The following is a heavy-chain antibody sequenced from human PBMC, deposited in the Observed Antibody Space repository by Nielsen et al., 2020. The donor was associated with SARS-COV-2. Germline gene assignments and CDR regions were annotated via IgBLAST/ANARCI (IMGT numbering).Heavy chain of an antibody. CDR3: ARDLNDSSGSNWFDP. Sequence: SLKISCAASGFTFDDYAMHWVRQAPGKGLEWVSGISWNSGSIGYADSVKGRFTISRDNAKNSLYLQMNSLRAEDTAVYYCARDLNDSSGSNWFDPWGQGTLVTVSS. V-gene: IGHV3-9*01. CDR1: GFTFDDYA. J-gene: IGHJ5*02. CDR2: ISWNSGSI. D-gene: IGHD3-22*01.